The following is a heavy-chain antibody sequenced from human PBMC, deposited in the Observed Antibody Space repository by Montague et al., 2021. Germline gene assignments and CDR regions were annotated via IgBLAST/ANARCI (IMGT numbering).Heavy chain of an antibody. D-gene: IGHD4-17*01. CDR1: GFTFSSYW. J-gene: IGHJ4*02. Sequence: FLRLSCAASGFTFSSYWMIWVRQAPGKGLEWVASIKKAGTEKYYGDSVMGRFTISRDNAKTSLYLQMNALRAEDTAVYFCSRAWVRSGFDSSGQGTLVTV. CDR2: IKKAGTEK. CDR3: SRAWVRSGFDS. V-gene: IGHV3-7*05.